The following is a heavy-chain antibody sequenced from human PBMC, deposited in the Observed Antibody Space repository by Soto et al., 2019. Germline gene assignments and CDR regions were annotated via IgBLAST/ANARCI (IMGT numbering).Heavy chain of an antibody. V-gene: IGHV4-39*01. CDR3: ASSSPFHY. CDR1: GASLSSSTYY. D-gene: IGHD6-6*01. J-gene: IGHJ4*02. Sequence: SETLSLTCTVSGASLSSSTYYWSWIRQPPGRGPEWIGSIYYSGNTYYKPSLKSRVSISIDTSRNQFSLKLTSVTAADTGVYYCASSSPFHYWGQGTLVTVSS. CDR2: IYYSGNT.